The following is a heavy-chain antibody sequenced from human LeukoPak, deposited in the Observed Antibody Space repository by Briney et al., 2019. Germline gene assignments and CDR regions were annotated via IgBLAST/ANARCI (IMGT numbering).Heavy chain of an antibody. Sequence: RGESLKISCKGSGYSFTSYWITWVRQMPGKGLEWMGRIDPSDSYTNYSPSFKGHVIISADKSISTAYLQWSSLKASDTAMYYCARQEDYGDYEVIWGQGTMVTVSS. V-gene: IGHV5-10-1*01. CDR2: IDPSDSYT. D-gene: IGHD4-17*01. J-gene: IGHJ3*02. CDR3: ARQEDYGDYEVI. CDR1: GYSFTSYW.